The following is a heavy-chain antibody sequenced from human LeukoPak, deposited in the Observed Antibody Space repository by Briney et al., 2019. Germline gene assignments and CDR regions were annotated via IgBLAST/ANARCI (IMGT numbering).Heavy chain of an antibody. D-gene: IGHD1-1*01. CDR3: VATGTTSGT. V-gene: IGHV3-64D*06. CDR1: GFTFSHDF. CDR2: ISSDGGTT. J-gene: IGHJ5*02. Sequence: GGSPSPHSLASGFTFSHDFIQRGRQAPGERLEYISAISSDGGTTYYADYLQGRFTISGDNSKNTLHLQMSSLRPEDTAVYYCVATGTTSGTWGLGTLVTVSS.